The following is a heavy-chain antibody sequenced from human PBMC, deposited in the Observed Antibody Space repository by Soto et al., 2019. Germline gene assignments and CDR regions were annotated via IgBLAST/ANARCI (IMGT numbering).Heavy chain of an antibody. D-gene: IGHD3-3*01. CDR3: ARDHAITIFGVVIIPVKNTTWFDP. CDR2: ISAYNGNT. CDR1: GYTFTSYG. Sequence: QVQLVQSGAEVKKPGASVKVSCKASGYTFTSYGISWVRQAPGQGLEWMGLISAYNGNTNYAQKLQGRVTMTTDTSTSTAYMELRSLRSDDTAVYYCARDHAITIFGVVIIPVKNTTWFDPWGQGTLVTVSS. J-gene: IGHJ5*02. V-gene: IGHV1-18*04.